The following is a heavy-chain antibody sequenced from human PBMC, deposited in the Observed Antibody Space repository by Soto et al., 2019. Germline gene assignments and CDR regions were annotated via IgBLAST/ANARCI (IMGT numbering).Heavy chain of an antibody. V-gene: IGHV4-59*01. CDR1: GGSISTDY. J-gene: IGHJ3*02. CDR3: AIEKVGADSVHVFDI. CDR2: ISNSGST. D-gene: IGHD1-26*01. Sequence: SETLSLTCTVSGGSISTDYWSWNRQSPGKGLEWIGYISNSGSTNHNPSLKSRVTISGPTSRNQFSLTLTSMTAADTAVYYCAIEKVGADSVHVFDIWGQGTMVTVSS.